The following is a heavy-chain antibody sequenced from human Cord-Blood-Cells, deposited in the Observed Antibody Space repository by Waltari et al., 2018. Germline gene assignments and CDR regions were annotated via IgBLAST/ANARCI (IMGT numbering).Heavy chain of an antibody. Sequence: QVQLVQSGAEVKKPGSSVKVSCKASGGTFSSYAISWVRQAPGQGLEWMGGIIPIFGTANYAQKFQGRVTITADKSTSTAYMELSSLRSEDTAVYYCARWGVAAAGTLEGFDYWGRGTLVTVSS. D-gene: IGHD6-13*01. J-gene: IGHJ4*02. CDR3: ARWGVAAAGTLEGFDY. V-gene: IGHV1-69*06. CDR2: IIPIFGTA. CDR1: GGTFSSYA.